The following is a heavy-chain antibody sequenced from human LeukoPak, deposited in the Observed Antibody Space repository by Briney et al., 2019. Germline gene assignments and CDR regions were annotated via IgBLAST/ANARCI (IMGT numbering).Heavy chain of an antibody. CDR1: GYTFTSYY. CDR3: ARDRGSGIDAFDI. J-gene: IGHJ3*02. CDR2: INPSGGST. D-gene: IGHD3-10*01. V-gene: IGHV1-46*01. Sequence: ASVKVASKASGYTFTSYYMHWVRQAPGQGREWMGIINPSGGSTTYAQKFQGTVTMTRDTSTSPVYSELSSVRSEETSVYVGARDRGSGIDAFDIWGQGTMVTVSS.